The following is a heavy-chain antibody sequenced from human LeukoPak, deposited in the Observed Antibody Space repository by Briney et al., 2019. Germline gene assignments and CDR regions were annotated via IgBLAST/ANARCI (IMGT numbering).Heavy chain of an antibody. V-gene: IGHV3-11*04. CDR1: GFTFSDYY. J-gene: IGHJ5*02. Sequence: GGSLRLSCAASGFTFSDYYMNWIRQAPGKGLEWVSYISSSGSIIFYADSVKGRFTISRDNAKNSLYLQMNSLRAEDTAVYYCARGASGIGGIRFDPWGQGTLVTVSS. D-gene: IGHD3-10*01. CDR3: ARGASGIGGIRFDP. CDR2: ISSSGSII.